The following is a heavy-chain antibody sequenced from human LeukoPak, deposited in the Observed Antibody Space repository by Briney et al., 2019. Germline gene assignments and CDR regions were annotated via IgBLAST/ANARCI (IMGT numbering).Heavy chain of an antibody. V-gene: IGHV4-34*01. CDR2: INHSGST. D-gene: IGHD2-2*01. J-gene: IGHJ5*02. CDR1: GGSFSGYY. Sequence: SETLSLTCAVYGGSFSGYYWSWIRQPPGKGLEWIGEINHSGSTNYAPSLKSRVTISVDTSRNQFSLKLSSVTAADTAVYYCATNPGGYCSSTSCYGEAPWGQGTLVTVSS. CDR3: ATNPGGYCSSTSCYGEAP.